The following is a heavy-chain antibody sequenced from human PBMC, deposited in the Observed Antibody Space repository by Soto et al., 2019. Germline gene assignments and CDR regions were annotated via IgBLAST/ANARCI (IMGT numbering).Heavy chain of an antibody. CDR3: AHRHHYDFWSGSQGSFDY. CDR1: GFSLSTSGVG. Sequence: SGPTLVNPPQTLTLTCTFSGFSLSTSGVGVGWIRQPPGKSLEWLALIYWDDDKRYSPSLKSRLTITKDTSKNQVVLTMTNMDPVDTATYYCAHRHHYDFWSGSQGSFDYWGQETLVTVSS. J-gene: IGHJ4*02. CDR2: IYWDDDK. V-gene: IGHV2-5*02. D-gene: IGHD3-3*01.